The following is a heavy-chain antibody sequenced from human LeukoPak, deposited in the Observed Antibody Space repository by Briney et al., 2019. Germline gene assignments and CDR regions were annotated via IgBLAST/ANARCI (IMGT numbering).Heavy chain of an antibody. CDR2: ISPSSSYI. CDR1: EFTFSSYS. CDR3: ARDSRDGYNWGRFYHGMDV. Sequence: GGSLRLSCAASEFTFSSYSMNWVRQAPGKGLEWVSSISPSSSYIYYSDSVKGRFTISRDDAKNSLFLQMNSLRAEDTAVYYCARDSRDGYNWGRFYHGMDVWGQGTTVTVSS. D-gene: IGHD5-24*01. V-gene: IGHV3-21*01. J-gene: IGHJ6*02.